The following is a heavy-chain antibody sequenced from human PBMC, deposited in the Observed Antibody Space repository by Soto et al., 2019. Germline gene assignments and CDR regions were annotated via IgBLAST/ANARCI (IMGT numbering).Heavy chain of an antibody. Sequence: PSETLSLTYTVSGGSISSYYWSWIRQPPGKGLEWIGYIYYSGSTNYNPSLKSRVTISVDTSKNQFSLKLSSVTAADTAVYYCARHHKGYYFDYWGQGTLVNVS. CDR1: GGSISSYY. J-gene: IGHJ4*02. CDR3: ARHHKGYYFDY. CDR2: IYYSGST. V-gene: IGHV4-59*01.